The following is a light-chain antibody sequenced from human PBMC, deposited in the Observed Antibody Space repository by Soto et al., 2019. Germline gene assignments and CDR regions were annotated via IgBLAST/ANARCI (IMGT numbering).Light chain of an antibody. J-gene: IGKJ5*01. CDR3: QQYDTFPVT. V-gene: IGKV1-33*01. Sequence: DIQMTPSPSSLSASVGDRVTITCQASQDINSYLSWYQQRPGKAPKLLIYDAFTLETGVPSRFSGSGSGTDFIFTISSLQPEDFATYYCQQYDTFPVTFGQGTRLEIK. CDR2: DAF. CDR1: QDINSY.